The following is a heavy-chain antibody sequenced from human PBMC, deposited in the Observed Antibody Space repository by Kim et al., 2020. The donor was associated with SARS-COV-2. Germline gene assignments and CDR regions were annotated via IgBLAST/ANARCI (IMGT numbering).Heavy chain of an antibody. Sequence: VTGQFTIYRDNSKNTRYLQLNSLRAEDTAVYYCAKVWGLGYGGPGGVFDYWGQGTLVTVSS. CDR3: AKVWGLGYGGPGGVFDY. V-gene: IGHV3-23*01. J-gene: IGHJ4*02. D-gene: IGHD5-18*01.